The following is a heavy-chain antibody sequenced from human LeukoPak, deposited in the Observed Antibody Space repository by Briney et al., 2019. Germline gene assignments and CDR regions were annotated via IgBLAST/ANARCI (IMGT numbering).Heavy chain of an antibody. V-gene: IGHV3-30*03. J-gene: IGHJ4*02. D-gene: IGHD3-16*02. CDR1: GFTFSNYA. Sequence: GGSLRLSCAASGFTFSNYAMSWVRQAPGKGLEWVAVISYDGSNKYYADSVKGRFTTSRDNSKNTLYLQMNSLRAEDTAVYYCAAEPWIGDYDYVWGSYRSTEALGYWGQGTLVTVSS. CDR3: AAEPWIGDYDYVWGSYRSTEALGY. CDR2: ISYDGSNK.